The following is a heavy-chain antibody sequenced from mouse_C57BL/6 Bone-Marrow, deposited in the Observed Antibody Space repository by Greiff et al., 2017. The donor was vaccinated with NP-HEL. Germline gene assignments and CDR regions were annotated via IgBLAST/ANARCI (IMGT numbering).Heavy chain of an antibody. D-gene: IGHD3-2*02. CDR2: IIPSSGYT. CDR1: GYTFTSYW. Sequence: QVQLKESGAELAKPGASVKLSCTASGYTFTSYWMHWVKQRPGQGLEWIGYIIPSSGYTKYNQKFKEKATLTADKSSNTADMQLSSLTYEDSAVYYCARGTAQAFDYWGQGTTLTVSS. CDR3: ARGTAQAFDY. J-gene: IGHJ2*01. V-gene: IGHV1-7*01.